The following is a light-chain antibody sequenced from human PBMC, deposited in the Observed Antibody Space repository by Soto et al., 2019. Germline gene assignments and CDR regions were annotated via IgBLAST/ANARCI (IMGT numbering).Light chain of an antibody. CDR1: QSISSW. Sequence: DIPMTQSPSPLSASVRDRVTITCPASQSISSWLAWYQQKPGKAPKLLIYDASNLESGVPSRFSGSGSGTEFTLTISSLQPDDFATYYCQQYNSYSLTFGGGTKVDIK. CDR3: QQYNSYSLT. J-gene: IGKJ4*01. CDR2: DAS. V-gene: IGKV1-5*01.